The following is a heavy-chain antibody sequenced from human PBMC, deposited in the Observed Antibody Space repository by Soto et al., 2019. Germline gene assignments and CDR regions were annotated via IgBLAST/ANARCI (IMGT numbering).Heavy chain of an antibody. V-gene: IGHV4-61*01. CDR1: GGSVSSGSYY. D-gene: IGHD5-18*01. CDR2: IYYSGST. J-gene: IGHJ5*02. CDR3: AREGIHVDTAMGGNWLDP. Sequence: PSETLSLTCTVSGGSVSSGSYYWSWIRQPPGKGLEWIGYIYYSGSTNYNPSLKSRVTISVDTSKNQFSLKLSSVTAADTAVYYCAREGIHVDTAMGGNWLDPWGQGTLVTVSS.